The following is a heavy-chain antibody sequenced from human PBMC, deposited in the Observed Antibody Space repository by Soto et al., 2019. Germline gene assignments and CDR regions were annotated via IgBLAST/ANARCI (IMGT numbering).Heavy chain of an antibody. CDR2: IYYSGST. CDR1: GGSISSYY. CDR3: ARSGGRRYFDWLSYYYYGMDV. Sequence: SETLSLTCTVSGGSISSYYWSWIRQPPGKGLEWIGYIYYSGSTNYNPSLKRRVTISDDTSTNQFSLTLSSVTAADTAVYYCARSGGRRYFDWLSYYYYGMDVWGQGTTVTVSS. J-gene: IGHJ6*02. D-gene: IGHD3-9*01. V-gene: IGHV4-59*08.